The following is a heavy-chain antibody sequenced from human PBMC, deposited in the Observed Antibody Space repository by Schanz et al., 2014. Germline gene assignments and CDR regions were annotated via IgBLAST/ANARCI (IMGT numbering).Heavy chain of an antibody. CDR3: AKDLAAVGVFDY. Sequence: VQLVESGGGMVQPGGSLRLSCAASGFTFSDHYMDWVRQAPGKGLEWVAVISSDGSKKLYADSVKARFTISRDNSKNTLDLQMNSLRAEDTAIYYCAKDLAAVGVFDYWGQGSLVSVSP. V-gene: IGHV3-30*18. D-gene: IGHD6-13*01. J-gene: IGHJ4*02. CDR1: GFTFSDHY. CDR2: ISSDGSKK.